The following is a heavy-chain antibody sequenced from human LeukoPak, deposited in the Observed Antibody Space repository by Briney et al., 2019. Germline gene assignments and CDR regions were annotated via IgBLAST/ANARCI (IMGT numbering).Heavy chain of an antibody. J-gene: IGHJ4*02. V-gene: IGHV4-61*02. CDR1: GGSISSGSYY. Sequence: PSQTLSLTCTVSGGSISSGSYYWSWIRQPAGKGLEWIGRIYTSGSTNYNPSLKSRVTISVDTSKNQFSLKLSSVTAADTAVYYCAREGIAAADLDYWGQGTLVTVSS. CDR2: IYTSGST. D-gene: IGHD6-13*01. CDR3: AREGIAAADLDY.